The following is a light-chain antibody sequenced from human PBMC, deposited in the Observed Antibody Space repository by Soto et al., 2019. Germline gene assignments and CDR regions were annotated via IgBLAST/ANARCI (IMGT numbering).Light chain of an antibody. CDR3: QQYNNWPPYT. Sequence: EIVMTQSPATLSVSPEERATLSCRASQSVSSNLAWYQQKPGQAPRLLIYGASTRATGIPARFSGSGSGTEFTLTISSLQSEDFAVYYWQQYNNWPPYTFGQGTKLEIK. CDR2: GAS. J-gene: IGKJ2*01. CDR1: QSVSSN. V-gene: IGKV3-15*01.